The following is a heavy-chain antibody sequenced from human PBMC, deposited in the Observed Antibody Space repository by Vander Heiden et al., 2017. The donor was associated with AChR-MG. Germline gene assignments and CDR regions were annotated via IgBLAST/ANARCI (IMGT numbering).Heavy chain of an antibody. D-gene: IGHD4-17*01. CDR2: IYYSGST. J-gene: IGHJ6*02. CDR1: GGPISSYY. V-gene: IGHV4-59*01. Sequence: QVQLQESGPGLVKPSETLSLTCTVSGGPISSYYWSWIRQPPGKGLEWIGYIYYSGSTNYNPSLKSRVTISVDTSKNQFSLKLGSVTAADTAVYYCARLGGDYVSGYYYYYGMDVWGQGTTVTVSS. CDR3: ARLGGDYVSGYYYYYGMDV.